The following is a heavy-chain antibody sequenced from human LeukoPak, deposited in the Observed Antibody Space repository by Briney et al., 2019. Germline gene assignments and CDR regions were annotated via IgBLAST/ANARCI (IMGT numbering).Heavy chain of an antibody. CDR1: GFTFRSYV. CDR2: TSSNGGNT. V-gene: IGHV3-64D*06. D-gene: IGHD2-21*02. CDR3: VKGGIVVVTAMFDY. J-gene: IGHJ4*02. Sequence: PGGSLRLSCSASGFTFRSYVMYWVRQAPGKGLEYVSGTSSNGGNTYYADSVKGRFTISRDNSKNTLYLQMSSLRTEDTAVYYCVKGGIVVVTAMFDYWGQGTLVTVSS.